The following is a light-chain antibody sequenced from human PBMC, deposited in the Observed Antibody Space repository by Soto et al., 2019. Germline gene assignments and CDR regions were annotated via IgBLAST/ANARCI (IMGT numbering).Light chain of an antibody. CDR2: GAS. J-gene: IGKJ5*01. V-gene: IGKV3-20*01. Sequence: DIVLTQSPATLSLSPGDSVTLSCWASQTVGRYLSWYQQSPGQGPRVFIYGASTRATGIPDRFSGSGSGTDFTLTISRLEPEDFAVYYCQQQGRSWITFGQGTRLEIK. CDR3: QQQGRSWIT. CDR1: QTVGRY.